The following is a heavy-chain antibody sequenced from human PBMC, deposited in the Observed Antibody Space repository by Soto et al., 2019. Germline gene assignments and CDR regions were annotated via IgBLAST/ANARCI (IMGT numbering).Heavy chain of an antibody. CDR1: GFTLSDYY. J-gene: IGHJ4*02. CDR3: ARDIRGAY. V-gene: IGHV3-11*01. D-gene: IGHD3-10*01. Sequence: GGSLRLSCAASGFTLSDYYMTWIRQVPGKGLEWVSYISGSSTTIYYADSVKGRFTISRDNAKNSLYLQMNSLRAEDTAVYYCARDIRGAYWGQGTLVTVSS. CDR2: ISGSSTTI.